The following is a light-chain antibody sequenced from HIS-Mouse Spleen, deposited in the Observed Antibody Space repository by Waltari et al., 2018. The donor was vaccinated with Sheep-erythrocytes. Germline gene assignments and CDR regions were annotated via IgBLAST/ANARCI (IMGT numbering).Light chain of an antibody. CDR2: DVS. Sequence: QSALTQPRSVSGSPGQSVTISCPGTSSDVGGYNYVSWYQQHPGKAPKPMIYDVSKRPSGVPDRFSGSKSGNTASLTISGLKAEDEADYYCCSYAGSYNHVFATGTKVTVL. V-gene: IGLV2-11*01. CDR1: SSDVGGYNY. CDR3: CSYAGSYNHV. J-gene: IGLJ1*01.